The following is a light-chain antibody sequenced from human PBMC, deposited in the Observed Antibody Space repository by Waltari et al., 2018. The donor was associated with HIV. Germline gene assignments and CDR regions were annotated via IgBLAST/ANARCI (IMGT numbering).Light chain of an antibody. CDR3: AAWDASLHVV. CDR1: SSNIGTNT. CDR2: ISH. V-gene: IGLV1-44*01. J-gene: IGLJ2*01. Sequence: QSVLTQPPSASGTLGQGVTIPCFGSSSNIGTNTFHWYQNLPGAAPKLIIFISHQRPSGVPDRFSGSQSGTSAFLTITGLLPGDEATYYCAAWDASLHVVFGGGTQLTVL.